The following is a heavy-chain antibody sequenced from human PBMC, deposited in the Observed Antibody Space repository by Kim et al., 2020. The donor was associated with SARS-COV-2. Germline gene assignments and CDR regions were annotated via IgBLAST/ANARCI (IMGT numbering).Heavy chain of an antibody. CDR1: GGSFSGSY. CDR3: ARGVDPYYYLDV. Sequence: SETLSLTCAVSGGSFSGSYWSWIRQSPGKGLEWIGEINRSGDTKFNPSLQSRVTISVDASKRQFSLRLTSVTAADTALSYCARGVDPYYYLDVWDKGATVVVS. CDR2: INRSGDT. J-gene: IGHJ6*03. D-gene: IGHD5-12*01. V-gene: IGHV4-34*01.